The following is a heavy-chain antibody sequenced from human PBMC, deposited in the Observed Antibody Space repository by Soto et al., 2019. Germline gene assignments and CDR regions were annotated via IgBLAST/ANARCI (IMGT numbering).Heavy chain of an antibody. D-gene: IGHD6-19*01. CDR1: GGSVSSGSYY. CDR3: AREGAVAYYYGMDV. CDR2: IYYSGST. V-gene: IGHV4-61*01. J-gene: IGHJ6*02. Sequence: SETLSLTCTVSGGSVSSGSYYWSWIRQPPGKGLEWIGYIYYSGSTNYNPSLKSRVTISVDTSKNQFSLKLSSVTAADTAVYYCAREGAVAYYYGMDVWGQGTTVTVS.